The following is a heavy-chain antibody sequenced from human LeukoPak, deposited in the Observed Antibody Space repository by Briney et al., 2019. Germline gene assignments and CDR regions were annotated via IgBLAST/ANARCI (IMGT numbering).Heavy chain of an antibody. CDR1: GFTFSDYY. J-gene: IGHJ4*02. CDR3: ARDPDYYDSSGYSDY. V-gene: IGHV3-11*01. CDR2: ISSSGSTI. Sequence: PGGSLRLSCAASGFTFSDYYMSWIRQAPGKGLEWVSYISSSGSTIYYADSVKGRFTISRDNAKNSLYLQMDSLRAEDTAVYYCARDPDYYDSSGYSDYWGQGTLVTVSS. D-gene: IGHD3-22*01.